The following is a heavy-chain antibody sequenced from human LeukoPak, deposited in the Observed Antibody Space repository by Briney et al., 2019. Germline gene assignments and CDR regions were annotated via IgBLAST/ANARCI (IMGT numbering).Heavy chain of an antibody. CDR3: ARGARLWFGELLQPRYYYGMDV. J-gene: IGHJ6*02. CDR2: INHSGST. V-gene: IGHV4-34*01. Sequence: SETLSLTCAVYGGSFSGYYWSWIRRPPGKGLEWIGEINHSGSTNYNPSLKSRVTISVDTSKNQFSLKLSSVTAADTAVYYCARGARLWFGELLQPRYYYGMDVWGQGTTVTVSS. D-gene: IGHD3-10*01. CDR1: GGSFSGYY.